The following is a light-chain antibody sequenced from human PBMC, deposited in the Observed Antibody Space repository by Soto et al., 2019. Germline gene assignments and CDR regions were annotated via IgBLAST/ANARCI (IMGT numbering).Light chain of an antibody. Sequence: QSVLTQPASVSGSPGQSITISCTGTSSDVGAYNYVSWYQQYPGRAPKLMIYDVTNRPPGVSNRFSGSKSGNTASLTISGLQAEDEADYYCSSNTASSTRVFGTGTKVTVL. CDR1: SSDVGAYNY. V-gene: IGLV2-14*03. CDR2: DVT. J-gene: IGLJ1*01. CDR3: SSNTASSTRV.